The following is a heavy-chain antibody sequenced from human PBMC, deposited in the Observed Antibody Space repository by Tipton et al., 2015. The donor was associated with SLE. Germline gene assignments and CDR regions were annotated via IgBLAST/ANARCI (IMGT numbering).Heavy chain of an antibody. D-gene: IGHD1-26*01. CDR3: ARGVQKVGAKGSYFDY. Sequence: TLSLTCAVSGYSISSGYYWGWIRQPPGKGLEWIGSIYHSGSTYYNPSLKSRVTISVDTSKNQFSLKLSSVTAADTAVYYCARGVQKVGAKGSYFDYWGQGTLVTVSS. V-gene: IGHV4-38-2*01. CDR2: IYHSGST. J-gene: IGHJ4*02. CDR1: GYSISSGYY.